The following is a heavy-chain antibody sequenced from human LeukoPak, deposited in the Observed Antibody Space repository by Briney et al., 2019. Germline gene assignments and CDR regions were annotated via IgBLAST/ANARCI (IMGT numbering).Heavy chain of an antibody. CDR2: INHSGST. CDR3: AXXHSIRRYYYDSSGFLGAFDI. CDR1: GGSFSGYY. J-gene: IGHJ3*02. D-gene: IGHD3-22*01. V-gene: IGHV4-34*01. Sequence: PSETLSLTCAVYGGSFSGYYWSWIRQPPGKGLEWIGEINHSGSTNYNPSLKSRVTISVDTSKNQFSLNLSSVTAADTAVYYCAXXHSIRRYYYDSSGFLGAFDIWGQGTMVTVSS.